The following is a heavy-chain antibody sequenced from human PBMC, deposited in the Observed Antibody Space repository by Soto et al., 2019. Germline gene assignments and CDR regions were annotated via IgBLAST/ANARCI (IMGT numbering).Heavy chain of an antibody. D-gene: IGHD5-12*01. J-gene: IGHJ4*02. Sequence: QVQLVQSGAEVKKPGSSVKVSCKASGGTFSSYAISWVRQAPGHGLEWMGGIIPIFGTANYAQKFQGRVTITAAESTSKAYMELSSLRAEDTAVYYCAGGYSGYDVPLSCDYGGQGTLVTVSS. CDR3: AGGYSGYDVPLSCDY. CDR1: GGTFSSYA. CDR2: IIPIFGTA. V-gene: IGHV1-69*12.